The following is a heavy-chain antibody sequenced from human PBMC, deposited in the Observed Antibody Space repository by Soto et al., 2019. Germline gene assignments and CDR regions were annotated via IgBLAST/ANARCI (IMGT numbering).Heavy chain of an antibody. D-gene: IGHD4-17*01. J-gene: IGHJ4*02. V-gene: IGHV1-3*01. CDR3: ARGIRWSGAGVYGMDYFDS. Sequence: QVQLVQSGAEVKSPGASVKVSCKASGYDFIGHSMHWVRQAPGLGPEWVGWVAGVNGDTNYSEAFQGRVTLTRDTSATTGYMELASLRSEDTAVYYCARGIRWSGAGVYGMDYFDSWGQGTLVNVSS. CDR1: GYDFIGHS. CDR2: VAGVNGDT.